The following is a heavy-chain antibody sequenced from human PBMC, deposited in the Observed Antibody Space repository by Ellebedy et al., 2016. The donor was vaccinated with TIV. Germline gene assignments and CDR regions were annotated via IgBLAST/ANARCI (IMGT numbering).Heavy chain of an antibody. CDR1: GGSVSSGSYY. D-gene: IGHD5-12*01. Sequence: MPSETLSLTCTVSGGSVSSGSYYWSWIRQPPGKGLEWIGYIYYSGSTNYNPSLKSRVTISVDTSKNQFSLKLSSVTAADTAVYYCARARFEWLRFFDYWGQGTLVTVSS. CDR2: IYYSGST. J-gene: IGHJ4*02. CDR3: ARARFEWLRFFDY. V-gene: IGHV4-61*01.